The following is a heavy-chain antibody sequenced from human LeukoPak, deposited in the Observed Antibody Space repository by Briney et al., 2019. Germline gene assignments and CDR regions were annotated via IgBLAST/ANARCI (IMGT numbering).Heavy chain of an antibody. Sequence: NSSQTLSLTCTVSGGSISSGSYYWSWIRQPAGKGLEWIGYIYYSGSTNYNPSLKSRVTISVGTSKNQFSLKLSSVTAAGTAVYYCARVLGIAAAVIDHWGQGTLVTVSS. J-gene: IGHJ5*02. CDR1: GGSISSGSYY. V-gene: IGHV4-61*10. D-gene: IGHD6-13*01. CDR2: IYYSGST. CDR3: ARVLGIAAAVIDH.